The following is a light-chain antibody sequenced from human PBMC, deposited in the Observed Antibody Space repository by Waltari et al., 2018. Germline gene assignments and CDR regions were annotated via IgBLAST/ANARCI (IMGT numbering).Light chain of an antibody. V-gene: IGKV3-15*01. CDR2: GAS. CDR3: HQYNDVPPFN. J-gene: IGKJ2*01. Sequence: EIVMAQSPASLSVSPGERAIFSCRASQSVTTNVAGYQQKPCQPPRLLIYGASTRATDIPARFSGSGSGTEFTLTITSPQSEDVGVYYCHQYNDVPPFNFGQGTKLEIK. CDR1: QSVTTN.